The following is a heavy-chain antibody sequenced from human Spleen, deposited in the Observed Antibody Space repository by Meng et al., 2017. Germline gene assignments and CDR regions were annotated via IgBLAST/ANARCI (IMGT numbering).Heavy chain of an antibody. Sequence: QVQLVQSGAEGKKPRASVKVSCKASGYTYTDYQTDWVRQAPGQGLEWMGWIHPSGHPTYAQKFQGRVTMTIDTSTTTASMELRSLRSDDSALYYCVKHSSDWSLDSWGQGTLVTVSS. CDR1: GYTYTDYQ. J-gene: IGHJ4*02. D-gene: IGHD6-19*01. CDR2: IHPSGHP. V-gene: IGHV1-18*01. CDR3: VKHSSDWSLDS.